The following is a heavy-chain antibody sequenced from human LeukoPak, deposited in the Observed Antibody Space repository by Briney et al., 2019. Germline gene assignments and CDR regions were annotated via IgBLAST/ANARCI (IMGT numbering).Heavy chain of an antibody. CDR3: ARDYGWYYYGSGSYYNVNWFDP. CDR1: GGSISSYY. J-gene: IGHJ5*02. Sequence: PSETLSLTCTVSGGSISSYYWSWIRQPPGKGLEWIGYIYYSGSTNYNPSLKSRVTISVDTSKNQFSLKLSSVTATDTSVYYCARDYGWYYYGSGSYYNVNWFDPWGQGTLVTVSS. D-gene: IGHD3-10*01. CDR2: IYYSGST. V-gene: IGHV4-59*01.